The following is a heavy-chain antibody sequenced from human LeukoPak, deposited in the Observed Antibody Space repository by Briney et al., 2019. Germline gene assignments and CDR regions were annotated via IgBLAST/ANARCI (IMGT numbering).Heavy chain of an antibody. Sequence: GGSLRLSCAASGFTFSSNWMHWVRQAPGKGLVWVSRINSDGSTTNYTDSVKGRFTVSRDNAKNTVYLQMNSLSAEDTAVYYWARAPTHYCSSTSCQDYFDSWGQGTLVTVSS. CDR3: ARAPTHYCSSTSCQDYFDS. CDR1: GFTFSSNW. J-gene: IGHJ4*02. CDR2: INSDGSTT. V-gene: IGHV3-74*01. D-gene: IGHD2-2*01.